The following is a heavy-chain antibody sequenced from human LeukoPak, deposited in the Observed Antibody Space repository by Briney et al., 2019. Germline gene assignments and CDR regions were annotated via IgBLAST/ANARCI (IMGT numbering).Heavy chain of an antibody. CDR2: INPNSGGT. V-gene: IGHV1-2*02. CDR1: GYVFTGYY. J-gene: IGHJ3*02. Sequence: GASVKVSCKASGYVFTGYYMHWVRQAPGQGLEWMGWINPNSGGTKYAQKFQGRVTMTRDTSISTAYMELRSLRSDDTAVYYCARDSGYDAFDIWGQGTMVTVSS. CDR3: ARDSGYDAFDI. D-gene: IGHD3-10*01.